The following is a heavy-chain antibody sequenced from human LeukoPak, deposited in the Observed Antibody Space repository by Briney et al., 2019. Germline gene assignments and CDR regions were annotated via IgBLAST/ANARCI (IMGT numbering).Heavy chain of an antibody. D-gene: IGHD2-8*01. CDR1: GFTFDDYA. CDR3: AKEGSVCTNEICRYFDY. CDR2: ISWNSGSI. Sequence: GGSLRLSCAASGFTFDDYAMHWVRQAPGKGLEWVSGISWNSGSIGYADSVKGRFTISRDNAKNSLYLQMNSLRVEDTALYFCAKEGSVCTNEICRYFDYWGQGALVTVSS. V-gene: IGHV3-9*01. J-gene: IGHJ4*02.